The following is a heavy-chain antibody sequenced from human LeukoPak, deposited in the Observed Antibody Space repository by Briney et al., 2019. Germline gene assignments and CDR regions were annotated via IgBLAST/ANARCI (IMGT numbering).Heavy chain of an antibody. CDR3: AGRALGDGGDY. CDR1: GHSISTDYY. V-gene: IGHV4-38-2*01. J-gene: IGHJ4*02. Sequence: SETLSLTCAVSGHSISTDYYWGWIRQPPGKGLEWIGNIYHRGNTYYNPSLKRRVSISVDTSKNQFSLRVTSVTAADTGVYYCAGRALGDGGDYWGQGTLVTVSS. CDR2: IYHRGNT. D-gene: IGHD3-10*01.